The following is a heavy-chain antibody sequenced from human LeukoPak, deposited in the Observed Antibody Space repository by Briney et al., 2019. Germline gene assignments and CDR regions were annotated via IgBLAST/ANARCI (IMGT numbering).Heavy chain of an antibody. D-gene: IGHD2-8*02. CDR3: ARDSTGWQADSFDI. V-gene: IGHV3-7*01. CDR1: GFTFSSYW. Sequence: GGSLRLSCAASGFTFSSYWMSWVRQAPGKGLEWVANIKQDGSEKYYVDSVKGRFTISRDNGKNSLYLQMNSLRVEDTAVYFCARDSTGWQADSFDIWGQGTKVTVSA. CDR2: IKQDGSEK. J-gene: IGHJ3*02.